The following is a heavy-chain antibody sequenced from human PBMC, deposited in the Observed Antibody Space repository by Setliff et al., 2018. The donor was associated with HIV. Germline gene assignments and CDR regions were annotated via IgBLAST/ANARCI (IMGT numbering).Heavy chain of an antibody. CDR3: ARDPNQVGTVAGTLDY. CDR2: IIPILGTT. Sequence: SVKVSCKASGYTFTGYYMHWVRQAPGQGLEWMGGIIPILGTTNYAQKFQGRVTITADESTSTAYMELSSQRSEDTAVYYCARDPNQVGTVAGTLDYWGQGTLVTVSS. CDR1: GYTFTGYY. D-gene: IGHD6-19*01. V-gene: IGHV1-69*13. J-gene: IGHJ4*02.